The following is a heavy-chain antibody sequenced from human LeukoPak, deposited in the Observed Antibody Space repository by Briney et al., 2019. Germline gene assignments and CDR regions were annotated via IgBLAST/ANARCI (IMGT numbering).Heavy chain of an antibody. V-gene: IGHV3-74*01. J-gene: IGHJ5*02. CDR1: GITFGNNW. Sequence: GGSLRLSCAASGITFGNNWMHWVRQGPGKGLVWISRINSDGGGAIYADSVKGRFTVSRDNGKNTLYLQMNSLRAEDTAVYYCARDVPHNWFDTWGQGNLGTVSS. CDR2: INSDGGGA. CDR3: ARDVPHNWFDT.